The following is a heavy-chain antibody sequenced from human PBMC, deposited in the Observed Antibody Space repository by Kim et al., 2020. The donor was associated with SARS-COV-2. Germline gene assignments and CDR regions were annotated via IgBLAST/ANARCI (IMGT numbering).Heavy chain of an antibody. D-gene: IGHD2-21*02. V-gene: IGHV3-23*01. J-gene: IGHJ4*02. Sequence: VKGRFTISRDNSKNTLYLQMNSLRAEDTAVYYCAKDPPPYCGGDCYYFDYWGQGTLVTVSS. CDR3: AKDPPPYCGGDCYYFDY.